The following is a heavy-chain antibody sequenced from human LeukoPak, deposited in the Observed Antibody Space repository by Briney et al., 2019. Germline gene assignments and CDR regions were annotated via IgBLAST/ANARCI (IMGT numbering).Heavy chain of an antibody. J-gene: IGHJ4*02. CDR1: GFTFSNYA. CDR2: ISDSGAST. V-gene: IGHV3-23*01. CDR3: ANFGTLPHVYYFEY. D-gene: IGHD1-7*01. Sequence: PGGSLRLSCTASGFTFSNYAMSWVRQAPGKGLEWVSGISDSGASTYYADFVKGRFTISKDNSKHTLYLKMNSLRAEDTAVYYCANFGTLPHVYYFEYWGQGTQVTVSS.